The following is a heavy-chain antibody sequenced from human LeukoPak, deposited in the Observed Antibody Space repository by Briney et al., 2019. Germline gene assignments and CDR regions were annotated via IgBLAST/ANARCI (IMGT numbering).Heavy chain of an antibody. J-gene: IGHJ3*02. CDR3: TTPDNIVGGNAFDI. V-gene: IGHV3-73*01. CDR2: IRSKANSYAT. D-gene: IGHD1-26*01. CDR1: GFTFSGSA. Sequence: SGGSLRLSCAASGFTFSGSAMHWVRQASGKGLEWVGRIRSKANSYATAYAASVKGRFTISRDDSKNTAYLQMNSLKTEDTAVYYCTTPDNIVGGNAFDIWGQGTMVTVSP.